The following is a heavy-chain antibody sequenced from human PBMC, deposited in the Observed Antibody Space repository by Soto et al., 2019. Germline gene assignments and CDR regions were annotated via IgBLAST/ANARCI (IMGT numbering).Heavy chain of an antibody. J-gene: IGHJ4*02. CDR2: LNPANGDT. Sequence: QVQLVQSGPEVMKPGASVKLSCEASGYTFTRYPIHWVRQAPGQGLEWMGWLNPANGDTGYSQNFQGRVTITRDTSASTAYMEMNSLRSEDTAVYYCARKDYYGSGIYYFDSWGQGTQVIVSS. CDR1: GYTFTRYP. V-gene: IGHV1-3*01. D-gene: IGHD3-10*01. CDR3: ARKDYYGSGIYYFDS.